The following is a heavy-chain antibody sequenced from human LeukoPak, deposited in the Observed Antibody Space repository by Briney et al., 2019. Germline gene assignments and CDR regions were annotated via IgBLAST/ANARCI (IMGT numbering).Heavy chain of an antibody. J-gene: IGHJ3*01. CDR3: ARPRYSEGALDV. Sequence: PSETLSLTCTVSGFTISSSSYYWGWIRQPPGKGLEWIGSIYYSGSTYYNPSLKSRVTISVDTSKNQFSLKLSSVTAADTAVYYCARPRYSEGALDVWGQGTMVSVSS. V-gene: IGHV4-39*01. CDR1: GFTISSSSYY. CDR2: IYYSGST. D-gene: IGHD6-13*01.